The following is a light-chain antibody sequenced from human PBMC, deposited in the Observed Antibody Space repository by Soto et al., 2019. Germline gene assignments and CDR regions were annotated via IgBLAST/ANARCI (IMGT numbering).Light chain of an antibody. J-gene: IGLJ1*01. CDR1: SSDIGGYNY. CDR2: EVS. V-gene: IGLV2-14*01. CDR3: SSYTSSSTLYV. Sequence: QSVLTQPASVSGSPGQSITISCAGTSSDIGGYNYVSWYQQHPGKATKVMIYEVSNRPSGVSNRFSGSKSGNTASLTISGLQAEDEADDYCSSYTSSSTLYVFGSGTKVTVL.